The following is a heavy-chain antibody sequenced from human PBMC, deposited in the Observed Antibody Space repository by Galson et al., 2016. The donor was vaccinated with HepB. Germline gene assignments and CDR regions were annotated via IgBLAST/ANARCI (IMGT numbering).Heavy chain of an antibody. D-gene: IGHD3-16*01. CDR2: IYYSGST. V-gene: IGHV4-39*02. Sequence: ETLSLTCTVSGGSINSNNYYWGWIRQPPGKGLEWIGSIYYSGSTYYNPSLNSRVTISVDTSKNHYSLKLSSVTAADTAMYYCARLWGNSYFDYWGQGTLVTVSS. CDR3: ARLWGNSYFDY. CDR1: GGSINSNNYY. J-gene: IGHJ4*02.